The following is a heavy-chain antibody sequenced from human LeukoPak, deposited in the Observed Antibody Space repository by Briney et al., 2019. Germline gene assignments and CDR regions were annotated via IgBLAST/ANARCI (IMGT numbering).Heavy chain of an antibody. J-gene: IGHJ4*02. Sequence: SETLSLTCAVYGGSFSGYYWSWIRQPPGKGLEWIGEINHSGSTNYNPSLKSRVTISVDTSKNQFSLKLSSVTAADTAVYYCARRTATTDYWGQGTLVTVSS. CDR2: INHSGST. V-gene: IGHV4-34*01. D-gene: IGHD4-17*01. CDR3: ARRTATTDY. CDR1: GGSFSGYY.